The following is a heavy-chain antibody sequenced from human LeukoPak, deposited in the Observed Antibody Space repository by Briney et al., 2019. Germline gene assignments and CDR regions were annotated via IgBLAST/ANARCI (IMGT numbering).Heavy chain of an antibody. CDR2: IKQDGSEK. V-gene: IGHV3-7*01. D-gene: IGHD3-16*01. Sequence: GGSLRLSCAASGFTFSSYWMSWVRQAPGKGLEWVANIKQDGSEKYYVDSVKGRFTISRDNAKNSLYLQMNSLRAEDTAVYYCARGQDDYVWGRPFYYMDVWGKGTTVTVSS. J-gene: IGHJ6*03. CDR3: ARGQDDYVWGRPFYYMDV. CDR1: GFTFSSYW.